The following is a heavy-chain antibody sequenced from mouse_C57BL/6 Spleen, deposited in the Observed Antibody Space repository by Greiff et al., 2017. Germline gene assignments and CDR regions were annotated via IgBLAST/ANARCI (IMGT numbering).Heavy chain of an antibody. D-gene: IGHD1-1*01. Sequence: QVQLQQPGAELVMPGASVKLSCKASGYTFTSYWMHWVKQRPGQGLEWIGEIDPSDSYTNYNQKFKGKSTLTVDKSSSTAYMQLSSLTSEDSAVYYCARDGLRGGAMDYWGQGTSVTVSS. CDR1: GYTFTSYW. CDR2: IDPSDSYT. V-gene: IGHV1-69*01. J-gene: IGHJ4*01. CDR3: ARDGLRGGAMDY.